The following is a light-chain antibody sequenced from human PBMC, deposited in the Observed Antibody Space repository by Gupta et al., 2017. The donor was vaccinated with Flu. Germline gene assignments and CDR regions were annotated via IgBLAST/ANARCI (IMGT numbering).Light chain of an antibody. CDR1: ALPKKY. CDR2: EDR. J-gene: IGLJ3*02. CDR3: YSTDTSGNHRV. Sequence: GQTARITCSGDALPKKYAYWYQQKSGQAPVLIIYEDRKRPSGIPERFSGSSSETMATLTISGAQVEDEADYYCYSTDTSGNHRVFGGGTNLTVL. V-gene: IGLV3-10*01.